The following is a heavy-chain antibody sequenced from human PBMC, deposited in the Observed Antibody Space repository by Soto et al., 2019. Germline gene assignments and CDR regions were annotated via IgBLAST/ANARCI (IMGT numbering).Heavy chain of an antibody. CDR3: TRGYGDYVRDY. CDR1: GLTFSGSA. J-gene: IGHJ4*02. CDR2: IRSKSNSYAT. D-gene: IGHD4-17*01. V-gene: IGHV3-73*01. Sequence: EVQLVESGGGLVQPGRSLKLSCAVSGLTFSGSAMHWVRQASGKGLEWVGRIRSKSNSYATAYAASVKGRFTISRDDSKNTAYLQMNSLKTEDTAVYYCTRGYGDYVRDYWGQGTLVTVSS.